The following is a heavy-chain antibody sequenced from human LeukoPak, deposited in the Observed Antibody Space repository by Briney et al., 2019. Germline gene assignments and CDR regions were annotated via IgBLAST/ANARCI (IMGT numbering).Heavy chain of an antibody. Sequence: SETLSLTRTVSGGSLSSYYWSWVRQPAGKGLEWIGRIYTSGSTNYNPSLKRRVTMPVHTSKNQLSLKLSSVTAADTAVYYCARAAPGDFWSGYYFDYWRRGTLVTVSS. CDR3: ARAAPGDFWSGYYFDY. D-gene: IGHD3-3*01. J-gene: IGHJ4*02. CDR1: GGSLSSYY. CDR2: IYTSGST. V-gene: IGHV4-4*07.